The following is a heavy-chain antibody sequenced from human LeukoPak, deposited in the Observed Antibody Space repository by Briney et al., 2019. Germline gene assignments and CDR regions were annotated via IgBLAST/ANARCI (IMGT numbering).Heavy chain of an antibody. CDR3: ARGEDIVVVVAAHGAFDI. Sequence: GGSLRLSCAASGFTFSSYWMGWVRQAPGKGLEWVANIQQGGSHKYYVDSVQGRFTISRDNAKNSLYLQMNSLRAEDTAVYYCARGEDIVVVVAAHGAFDIWGQGTMVTVSS. CDR2: IQQGGSHK. CDR1: GFTFSSYW. V-gene: IGHV3-7*01. D-gene: IGHD2-15*01. J-gene: IGHJ3*02.